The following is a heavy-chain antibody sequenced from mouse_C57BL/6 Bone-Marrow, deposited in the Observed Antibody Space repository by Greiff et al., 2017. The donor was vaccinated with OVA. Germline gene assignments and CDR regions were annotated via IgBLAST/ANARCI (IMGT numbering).Heavy chain of an antibody. CDR1: GYTFTDYN. Sequence: VQLKESGPELAKPGASVKIPCKASGYTFTDYNMDWVKQSHGKSLEWIGDINSNNGGTIYNQKFKGKATLTVDKSSSTAYMELRSLTSEDTAVYYCARGGYYDSDGGAWFAYWGRGNVVTVSA. D-gene: IGHD2-4*01. J-gene: IGHJ3*01. V-gene: IGHV1-18*01. CDR3: ARGGYYDSDGGAWFAY. CDR2: INSNNGGT.